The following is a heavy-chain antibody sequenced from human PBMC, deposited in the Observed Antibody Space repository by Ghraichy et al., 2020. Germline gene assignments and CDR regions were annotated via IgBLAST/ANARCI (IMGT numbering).Heavy chain of an antibody. Sequence: GGSLRLSCAASGFIFRDHGMGWVRPRPGKGLEWVSGINYSGGSTNYSDSVRGRFTISRDDAKNALYLQMNNLRADDTAFFYCARKYTGTYYSLFDYWGQGTLMTVSS. J-gene: IGHJ4*02. CDR2: INYSGGST. D-gene: IGHD1-26*01. CDR3: ARKYTGTYYSLFDY. CDR1: GFIFRDHG. V-gene: IGHV3-20*04.